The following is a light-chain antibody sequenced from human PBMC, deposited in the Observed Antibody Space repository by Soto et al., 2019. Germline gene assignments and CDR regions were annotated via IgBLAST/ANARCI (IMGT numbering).Light chain of an antibody. J-gene: IGKJ5*01. Sequence: EIVLTQSPDTLSLSPGDRATLSCRASQSISNYLAWYQQKPGQAPRLLIYDISRRATGIPARFSGSGSATDFTLTISSLEPEDFAVYYCQHRSSWPITFGQGTRLEIK. CDR2: DIS. CDR3: QHRSSWPIT. V-gene: IGKV3-11*01. CDR1: QSISNY.